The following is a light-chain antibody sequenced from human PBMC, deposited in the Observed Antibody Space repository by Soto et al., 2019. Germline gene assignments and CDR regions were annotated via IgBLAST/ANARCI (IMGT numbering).Light chain of an antibody. CDR3: AAWDDSLNGVV. CDR2: CNN. V-gene: IGLV1-44*01. CDR1: SSNVGIKN. Sequence: QSVLTQPPSASGTPGQRVTISCSGSSSNVGIKNVNCYQQLPATAPNLLIYCNNKRPSGVPDRFSGSTSGTSASLAISGLQSEDEDDYYCAAWDDSLNGVVFGGGTKLTVL. J-gene: IGLJ2*01.